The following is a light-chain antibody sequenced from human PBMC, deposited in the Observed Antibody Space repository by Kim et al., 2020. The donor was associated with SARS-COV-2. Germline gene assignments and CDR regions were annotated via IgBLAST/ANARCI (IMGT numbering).Light chain of an antibody. CDR3: ATWDNNLSARV. V-gene: IGLV1-51*01. Sequence: QSVLTQPPSVSAAPGQKVTISCSGSRSNIETHYVSWYRQLPGTAPKLLIYDNHRRPSGVPDRFSATKSGTSATLDITGLQSGDEADYYCATWDNNLSARVFGGGTQLTVL. CDR2: DNH. J-gene: IGLJ3*02. CDR1: RSNIETHY.